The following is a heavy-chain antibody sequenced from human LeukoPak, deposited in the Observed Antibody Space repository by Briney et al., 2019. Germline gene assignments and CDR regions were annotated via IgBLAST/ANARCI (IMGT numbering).Heavy chain of an antibody. V-gene: IGHV3-53*01. CDR3: AKDKYYYDSSGYHAVLFDY. CDR1: GFTVSSNY. CDR2: IYSGGST. Sequence: PGGSLRLSCAASGFTVSSNYMSWVRQAPGKGLEWVSVIYSGGSTYYADSVKGRFSISRDNSKNTLYLQMNSLRAEDTAVYYCAKDKYYYDSSGYHAVLFDYWGQGTLVTVSS. D-gene: IGHD3-22*01. J-gene: IGHJ4*02.